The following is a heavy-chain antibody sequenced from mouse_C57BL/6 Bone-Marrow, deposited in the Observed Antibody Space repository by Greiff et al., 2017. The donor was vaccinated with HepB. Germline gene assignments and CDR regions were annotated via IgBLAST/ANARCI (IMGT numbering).Heavy chain of an antibody. CDR2: IWRGGST. J-gene: IGHJ4*01. CDR1: GFSLTSYG. Sequence: QVQLQQSGPGLVQPSQSLSLTCTVSGFSLTSYGVPWVRQSPGKGLEWLGVIWRGGSTDYNAAFMSRLSITKDNSKSQVFFKMNSLQADDNAIYYCAKCPGIYYYGSSSFYAMDYWGQGTSVTVSS. CDR3: AKCPGIYYYGSSSFYAMDY. D-gene: IGHD1-1*01. V-gene: IGHV2-5*01.